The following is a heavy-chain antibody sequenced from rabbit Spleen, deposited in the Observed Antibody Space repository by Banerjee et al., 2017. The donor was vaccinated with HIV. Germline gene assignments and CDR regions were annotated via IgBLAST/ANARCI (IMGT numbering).Heavy chain of an antibody. J-gene: IGHJ6*01. Sequence: QSLEESGGDLVKPGGTLTLTCTASGFSFSSSYWMCWVRQAPGKGLEWIGCVSTYSGNTYYASWAKGRFTISKTSSTTVTLQMTSLTAADTATYFCARDTGTSFSTYGMDLWGQGTLVTVS. D-gene: IGHD8-1*01. CDR1: GFSFSSSYW. CDR2: VSTYSGNT. CDR3: ARDTGTSFSTYGMDL. V-gene: IGHV1S40*01.